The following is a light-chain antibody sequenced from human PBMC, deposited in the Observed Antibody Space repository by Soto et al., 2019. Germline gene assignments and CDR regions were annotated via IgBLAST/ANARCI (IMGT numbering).Light chain of an antibody. V-gene: IGKV3-11*01. Sequence: EIVLTQSPSTLSSSPGERATLSCRASQNIGTDLAWYQQKPGQAPRLLSYDASNRAPGIPARFSGSGSGTDFTLTISGLEPEYFAVYFFQQRNTWSRLTFLGGTKVEIK. CDR3: QQRNTWSRLT. J-gene: IGKJ4*01. CDR1: QNIGTD. CDR2: DAS.